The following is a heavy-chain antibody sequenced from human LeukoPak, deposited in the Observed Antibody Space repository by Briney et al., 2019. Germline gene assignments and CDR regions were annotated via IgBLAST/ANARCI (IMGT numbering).Heavy chain of an antibody. CDR3: ARVRGGSRGSGSYYYYYMDV. CDR2: INHSGST. V-gene: IGHV4-34*01. J-gene: IGHJ6*03. D-gene: IGHD3-10*01. Sequence: SETLSLTCAVYGGSFSGYYWSWIRQPPGKGLEWIGEINHSGSTNYSPSLKSRVTMSVDTSKNQFSLKLSSVTAADTAVYYCARVRGGSRGSGSYYYYYMDVWGKGNMVTISS. CDR1: GGSFSGYY.